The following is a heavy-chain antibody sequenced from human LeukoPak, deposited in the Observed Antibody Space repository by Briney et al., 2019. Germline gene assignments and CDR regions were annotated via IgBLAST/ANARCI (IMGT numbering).Heavy chain of an antibody. J-gene: IGHJ6*02. CDR1: AFTFNNYW. CDR3: ARGLPNYYGMDV. CDR2: IKGDASST. V-gene: IGHV3-74*01. Sequence: GGPLRLSCVASAFTFNNYWIHWVRQAPGKGLVWVSRIKGDASSTNYADSVRGRSTISRDNAKNTVYLQMNSLRTEDTAVYYCARGLPNYYGMDVWGQGTTVTVSS.